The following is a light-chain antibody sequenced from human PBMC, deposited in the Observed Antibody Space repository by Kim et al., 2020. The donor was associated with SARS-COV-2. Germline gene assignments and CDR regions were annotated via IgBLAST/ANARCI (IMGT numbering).Light chain of an antibody. CDR2: DNS. Sequence: QSVLTQPPSVSAAPGQRVTISCSGSSSNIGKNYVSWYQRLPGTAPQLLIYDNSRRPSEIPDRFSGSKSGTSVTLAITGLQTGDEADYFCGTWDNSLNMVVFGGGTKLTVL. CDR3: GTWDNSLNMVV. J-gene: IGLJ2*01. CDR1: SSNIGKNY. V-gene: IGLV1-51*01.